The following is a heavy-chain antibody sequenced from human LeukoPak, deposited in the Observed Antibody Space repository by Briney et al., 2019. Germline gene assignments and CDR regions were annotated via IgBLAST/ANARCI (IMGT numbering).Heavy chain of an antibody. CDR2: MNPNSGNT. V-gene: IGHV1-8*01. CDR3: AIQYSSGWYDFDY. D-gene: IGHD6-19*01. CDR1: GYTFTSYD. Sequence: ASVKVSCKASGYTFTSYDINWVRQATGQGLEWMGWMNPNSGNTGYAQKFQGRVTMTRNTSISTAYMELSSLRSEDTAVYYCAIQYSSGWYDFDYWGQGTLVTVSS. J-gene: IGHJ4*02.